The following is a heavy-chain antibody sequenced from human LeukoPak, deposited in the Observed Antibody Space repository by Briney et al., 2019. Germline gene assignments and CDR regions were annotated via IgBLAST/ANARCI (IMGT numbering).Heavy chain of an antibody. CDR2: IYHSGST. J-gene: IGHJ3*02. Sequence: SETLSLTCAVSGGSISSSNWWSWVRQPPGKGLEWIGEIYHSGSTNYNPSLKSRVTISVDTSKNQFSLELSSVTAADTAVYYCASYSNYDAFDIWGQGTMVTVSS. V-gene: IGHV4-4*02. D-gene: IGHD4-11*01. CDR1: GGSISSSNW. CDR3: ASYSNYDAFDI.